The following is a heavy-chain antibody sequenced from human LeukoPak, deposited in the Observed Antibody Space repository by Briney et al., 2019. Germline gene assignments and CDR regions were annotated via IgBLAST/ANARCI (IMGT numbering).Heavy chain of an antibody. J-gene: IGHJ4*02. CDR2: ITTSSSYT. Sequence: GGSLRLSCEASGFSFSSYNMDWVRQTPGKGLEWISSITTSSSYTFYADSVKGRFTISRDNAKNSLYLQMNSLRAEDTAVYYCARGLQPDYFDYWGQGTLVTVSS. CDR3: ARGLQPDYFDY. CDR1: GFSFSSYN. D-gene: IGHD4-11*01. V-gene: IGHV3-21*01.